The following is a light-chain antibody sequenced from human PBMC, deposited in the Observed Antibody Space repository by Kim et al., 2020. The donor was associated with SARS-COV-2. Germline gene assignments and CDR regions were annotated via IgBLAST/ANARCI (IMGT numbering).Light chain of an antibody. J-gene: IGKJ4*01. V-gene: IGKV1-39*01. Sequence: DIQMNQSPSSLAASVGDRVTITCRASQSINAYLNWYQQKPGKAPKLLIYAASTLQSGVPSRFSGSGSGTDFTLTINSLQTEDFATYYWQQSHTAPLLTFGGGTKVDSK. CDR3: QQSHTAPLLT. CDR1: QSINAY. CDR2: AAS.